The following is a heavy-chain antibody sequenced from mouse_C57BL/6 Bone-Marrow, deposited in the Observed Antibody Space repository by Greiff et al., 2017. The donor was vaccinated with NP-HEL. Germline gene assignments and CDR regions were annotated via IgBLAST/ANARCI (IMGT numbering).Heavy chain of an antibody. CDR3: ARAGYYGSSPPFAY. CDR2: ISSGSSTI. J-gene: IGHJ3*01. D-gene: IGHD1-1*01. V-gene: IGHV5-17*01. CDR1: GFTFSDYG. Sequence: EVKLMESGGGLVKPGGSLKLSCAASGFTFSDYGMHWVRQAPEKGLEWVAYISSGSSTIYYADTVKGRFTISRDNAKNTLFLQMTSLRSEDTAMYYCARAGYYGSSPPFAYWGQGTLVTVSA.